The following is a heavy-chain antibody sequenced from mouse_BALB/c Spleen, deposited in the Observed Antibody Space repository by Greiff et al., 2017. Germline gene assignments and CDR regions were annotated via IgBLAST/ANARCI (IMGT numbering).Heavy chain of an antibody. CDR3: TREFITTVVEAMDY. J-gene: IGHJ4*01. V-gene: IGHV5-6-4*01. D-gene: IGHD1-1*01. CDR1: GFTFSSYT. Sequence: EVNLVESGGGLVKPGGSLKLSCAASGFTFSSYTMSWVRQTPEKRLEWVATISSGGSYTYYPDSVKGRFTISRDNAKNTLYLQMSSLKSEDTAMYYCTREFITTVVEAMDYWGQGTSVTVSS. CDR2: ISSGGSYT.